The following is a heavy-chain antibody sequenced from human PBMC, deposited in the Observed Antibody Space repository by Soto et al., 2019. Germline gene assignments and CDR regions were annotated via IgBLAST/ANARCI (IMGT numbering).Heavy chain of an antibody. CDR2: IIPIFGTA. Sequence: SVKVSCKVSGGTFSSYAISWVRQAPGQGLEWMGGIIPIFGTANYAQKFQGRVTITADESTSTAYMELSSLRSEDTAVYYCAAVVPAAISPLGGWSDPWGKGTRVTASS. J-gene: IGHJ5*02. D-gene: IGHD2-2*01. CDR3: AAVVPAAISPLGGWSDP. CDR1: GGTFSSYA. V-gene: IGHV1-69*13.